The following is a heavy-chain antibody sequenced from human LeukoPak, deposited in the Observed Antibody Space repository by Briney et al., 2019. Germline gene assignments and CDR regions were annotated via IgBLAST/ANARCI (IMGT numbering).Heavy chain of an antibody. D-gene: IGHD3-22*01. CDR3: ATSYKYYDSSGYMY. Sequence: ASVKVSCKVSGYTHTELSMHWVRQAPGKGLEWMGGFDPEDGETIYAQKFQGRVTMTEDTSTDTAYMELSSLRSEDTAVYYCATSYKYYDSSGYMYWGQGTLVTVSS. CDR1: GYTHTELS. V-gene: IGHV1-24*01. J-gene: IGHJ4*02. CDR2: FDPEDGET.